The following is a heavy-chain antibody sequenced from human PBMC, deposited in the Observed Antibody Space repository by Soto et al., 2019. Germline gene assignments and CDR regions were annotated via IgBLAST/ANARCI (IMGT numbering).Heavy chain of an antibody. V-gene: IGHV4-34*01. CDR1: GGSFSGYY. CDR3: ATTNWNHNWFDP. D-gene: IGHD1-1*01. CDR2: INHRGST. J-gene: IGHJ5*02. Sequence: PSETLSLTCAVFGGSFSGYYWSWIRQPPGKGLEWIGDINHRGSTNYNPSLKSRVTISVDTSKNQFSLKLSSVTASDTAVYFRATTNWNHNWFDPWGQGTLVTVSS.